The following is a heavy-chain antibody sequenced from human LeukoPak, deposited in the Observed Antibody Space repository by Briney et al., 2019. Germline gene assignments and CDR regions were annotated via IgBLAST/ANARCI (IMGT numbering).Heavy chain of an antibody. Sequence: PGGSLRLSCAASGFGLSDYYVTWLRQVPGKGLEWLSYIKSGSPIIFYADSVKGRFSVSRDNANNSVHLQMTNLRDDDTAVYYCARVHNTVHWGQGVQVTVSS. CDR1: GFGLSDYY. D-gene: IGHD4-11*01. J-gene: IGHJ4*02. V-gene: IGHV3-11*04. CDR3: ARVHNTVH. CDR2: IKSGSPII.